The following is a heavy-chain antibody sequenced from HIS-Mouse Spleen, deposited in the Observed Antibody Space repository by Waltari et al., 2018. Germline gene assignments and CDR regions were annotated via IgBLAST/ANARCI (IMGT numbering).Heavy chain of an antibody. J-gene: IGHJ6*02. V-gene: IGHV3-30-3*01. Sequence: QVQLVESGGGVVQPGRSLRLSCAASGFTFSSYAMHWVSQAPGKGLEWVAVISYDGSTKYYADSVKGRFTISRDNSKNTLYLQMNSLRAEDTAVYYCARDAPSSWYYYYYGMDVWGQGTTVTVSS. CDR3: ARDAPSSWYYYYYGMDV. D-gene: IGHD6-13*01. CDR2: ISYDGSTK. CDR1: GFTFSSYA.